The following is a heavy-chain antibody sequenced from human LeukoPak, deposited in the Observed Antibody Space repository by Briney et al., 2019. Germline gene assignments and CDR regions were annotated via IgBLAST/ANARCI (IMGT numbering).Heavy chain of an antibody. D-gene: IGHD4-17*01. CDR2: IDHSGST. J-gene: IGHJ6*03. Sequence: SETLSLTCAVYGGSFSGYYWNWIRQPPGKGLEWIGEIDHSGSTNYNPSLKSRVTISVDTPKNQFSLKLSSVTAADTAVYYCARTTGTSHRPYYYYYYMDVWGQGTTVTVSS. V-gene: IGHV4-34*01. CDR3: ARTTGTSHRPYYYYYYMDV. CDR1: GGSFSGYY.